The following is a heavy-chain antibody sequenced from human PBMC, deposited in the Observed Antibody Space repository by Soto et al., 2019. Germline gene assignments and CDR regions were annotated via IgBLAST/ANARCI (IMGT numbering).Heavy chain of an antibody. V-gene: IGHV3-74*01. D-gene: IGHD3-10*01. CDR1: EFTFSSYW. CDR2: MNEDGSTT. J-gene: IGHJ6*02. Sequence: PGGSLRLSCVDSEFTFSSYWLHWVRQVPGKGLVWVSRMNEDGSTTDYADSVKGRFTISRDNTRKTLYLQMNSLRAEDTAVYYCARDLSGRADVWGQGTTVTVSS. CDR3: ARDLSGRADV.